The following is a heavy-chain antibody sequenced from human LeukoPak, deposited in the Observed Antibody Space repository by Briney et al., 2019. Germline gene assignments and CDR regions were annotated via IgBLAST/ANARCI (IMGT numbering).Heavy chain of an antibody. CDR2: ISSSSSYI. Sequence: GGSLRLSCAASGFTFSSYSMNWVRQAPGKGLEWVSSISSSSSYIYYADSVKGRFTISRDNAKNSLYLQMNSLRAEDTAVYYCARGSGARIVDYWGQGTLVTVPS. V-gene: IGHV3-21*01. CDR1: GFTFSSYS. J-gene: IGHJ4*02. D-gene: IGHD3-10*01. CDR3: ARGSGARIVDY.